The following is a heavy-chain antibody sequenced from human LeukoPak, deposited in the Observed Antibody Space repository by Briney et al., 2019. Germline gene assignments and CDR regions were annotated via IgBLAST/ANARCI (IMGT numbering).Heavy chain of an antibody. J-gene: IGHJ4*02. V-gene: IGHV3-23*01. D-gene: IGHD3-9*01. CDR3: AKWSFTGFDY. Sequence: GGSLRLSCAASGFTVSSYAMSWVRQAPGKGLEWVSAISGSGGSTYYADSGKGRFTIARENSKNTLYLQMNSLRAEDTAVYYCAKWSFTGFDYWGQGTLVTVSS. CDR2: ISGSGGST. CDR1: GFTVSSYA.